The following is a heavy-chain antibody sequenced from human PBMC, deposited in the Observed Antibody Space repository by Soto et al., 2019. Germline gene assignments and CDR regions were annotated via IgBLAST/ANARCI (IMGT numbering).Heavy chain of an antibody. V-gene: IGHV4-31*03. J-gene: IGHJ3*02. CDR2: IYYSGST. D-gene: IGHD3-22*01. CDR3: VRESIVVPPRAFDI. CDR1: GGSISSGGYY. Sequence: PSETLSLTCTVSGGSISSGGYYWSWIRQHPGKGLEWIGYIYYSGSTYYNPSLKSRVTISVDTSKNQFSLKLSSVTAADTAVYYCVRESIVVPPRAFDIWGQGTMVTVSS.